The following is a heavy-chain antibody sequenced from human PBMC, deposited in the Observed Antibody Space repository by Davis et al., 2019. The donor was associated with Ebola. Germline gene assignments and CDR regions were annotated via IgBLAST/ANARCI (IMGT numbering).Heavy chain of an antibody. CDR2: INSDGSST. J-gene: IGHJ6*02. V-gene: IGHV3-74*01. D-gene: IGHD2-8*02. CDR3: ARARGYCTGGVCYDGVYYGMDV. CDR1: GFTFSSYW. Sequence: PGGSLRLSCAASGFTFSSYWMHWVRQAPGKGLVWVSRINSDGSSTSYADSVKGRFTISRDNAKNTLYLQMNSLRAEDTAVYYCARARGYCTGGVCYDGVYYGMDVWGQGTTVTVSS.